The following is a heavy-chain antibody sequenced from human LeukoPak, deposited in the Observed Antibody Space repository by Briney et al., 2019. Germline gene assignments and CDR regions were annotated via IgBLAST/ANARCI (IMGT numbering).Heavy chain of an antibody. Sequence: GGSLRLSCAASGFTFSTYAMSWVRQAPGKGLECVSALSGNGNTIYYADSVKGRFTISRDNSKNTLPLQMNSLRAEDTAVYYCARDGYCSSTSCPFDYWGQGTLVTVSS. J-gene: IGHJ4*02. D-gene: IGHD2-2*03. V-gene: IGHV3-23*01. CDR1: GFTFSTYA. CDR2: LSGNGNTI. CDR3: ARDGYCSSTSCPFDY.